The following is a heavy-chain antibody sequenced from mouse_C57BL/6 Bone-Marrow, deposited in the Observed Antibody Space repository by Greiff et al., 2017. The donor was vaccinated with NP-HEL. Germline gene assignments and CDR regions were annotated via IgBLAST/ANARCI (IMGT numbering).Heavy chain of an antibody. CDR1: GYTFTSYW. CDR3: ASSHYYGSSFYAMDY. CDR2: IYPGNSDT. D-gene: IGHD1-1*01. J-gene: IGHJ4*01. Sequence: EVQLQQSGTVLARPGASVKMSCKTSGYTFTSYWMHWVKQRPGQGLEWIGAIYPGNSDTSYNQKFKGKAKLTAVTSSSTAYMQLSSLTSEDSAVYFCASSHYYGSSFYAMDYWGQGTSVTVSS. V-gene: IGHV1-5*01.